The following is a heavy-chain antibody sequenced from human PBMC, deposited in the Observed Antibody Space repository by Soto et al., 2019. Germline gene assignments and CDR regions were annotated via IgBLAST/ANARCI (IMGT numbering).Heavy chain of an antibody. J-gene: IGHJ4*02. CDR3: ARYDYNGYYFDY. V-gene: IGHV1-46*01. D-gene: IGHD4-4*01. CDR2: INPSGGST. Sequence: ASVKVSCKASGYTFGTYYMRWVRQAPGQGYEWMGIINPSGGSTTYAQKFQGRVTMTRDTSTTTVYMELSSLRSEDTAVYYCARYDYNGYYFDYWGQGTLVTVSS. CDR1: GYTFGTYY.